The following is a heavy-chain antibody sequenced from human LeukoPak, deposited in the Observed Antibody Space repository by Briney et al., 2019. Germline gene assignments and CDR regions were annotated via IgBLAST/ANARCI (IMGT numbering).Heavy chain of an antibody. D-gene: IGHD2-15*01. CDR1: GGSFSGYH. Sequence: SETLSLTCAVYGGSFSGYHWSWIRQPPGKGLEWIGEINHSGSTNYNPSLKSRVTISVDTSKNQFSLKLSSVTAADTAVYYCARGRGYCSGGSCYSAYYYYGMDVWGQGTTVTVSS. J-gene: IGHJ6*02. CDR3: ARGRGYCSGGSCYSAYYYYGMDV. V-gene: IGHV4-34*01. CDR2: INHSGST.